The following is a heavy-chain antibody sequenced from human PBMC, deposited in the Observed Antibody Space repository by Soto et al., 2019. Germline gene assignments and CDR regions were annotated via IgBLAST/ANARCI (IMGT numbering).Heavy chain of an antibody. CDR3: AKGDTTMITDYYAMDV. Sequence: GGSLRLSCAVSGFTFTSYAMTWVRQAPGKGLEWVSAISGSGGSEFYADSVKGRFTISRDNSKNTLYLQMKSLRAEDTALYYCAKGDTTMITDYYAMDVWGQGATVTVSS. CDR2: ISGSGGSE. V-gene: IGHV3-23*01. D-gene: IGHD5-18*01. CDR1: GFTFTSYA. J-gene: IGHJ6*02.